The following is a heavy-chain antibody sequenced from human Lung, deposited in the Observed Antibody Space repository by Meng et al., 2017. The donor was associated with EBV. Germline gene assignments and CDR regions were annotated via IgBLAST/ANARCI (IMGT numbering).Heavy chain of an antibody. CDR3: ARDSDSAYSLGY. CDR1: GGSIIIGNW. CDR2: IHHSGRT. V-gene: IGHV4-4*02. D-gene: IGHD2-21*01. J-gene: IGHJ4*02. Sequence: QVQLQRGGPGLFNPSGTLSLPGAVSGGSIIIGNWWSWVRQSPGKGLEWIGEIHHSGRTNYNPSLKSRITMSLDKPKNQFSLKLSSVTAADTAVYYCARDSDSAYSLGYWGQGTLVTVSS.